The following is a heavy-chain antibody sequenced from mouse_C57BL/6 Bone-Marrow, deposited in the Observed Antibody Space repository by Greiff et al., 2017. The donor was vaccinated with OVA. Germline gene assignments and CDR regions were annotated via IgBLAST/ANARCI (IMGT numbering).Heavy chain of an antibody. CDR3: AREGDLLWSMDY. CDR1: GYTFTSYG. CDR2: IYIGNGYT. J-gene: IGHJ4*01. Sequence: EVQLQQSGAELVRPGSSVKMSCKTSGYTFTSYGINWVKQRPGQGLEWIGYIYIGNGYTAYNEKFKGKATLTSDTSSSTAYMQLSSLTSEDSAIYFCAREGDLLWSMDYWGQGTSVTVSS. V-gene: IGHV1-58*01. D-gene: IGHD2-1*01.